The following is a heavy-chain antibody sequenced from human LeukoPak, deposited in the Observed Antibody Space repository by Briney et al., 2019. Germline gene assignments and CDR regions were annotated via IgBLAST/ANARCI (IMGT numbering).Heavy chain of an antibody. V-gene: IGHV3-23*01. CDR1: GFTFSSYA. CDR2: ISSSGVST. D-gene: IGHD3-16*01. J-gene: IGHJ4*02. Sequence: GGSLRLSCAASGFTFSSYAMSWVRQAPGKGLEWVSTISSSGVSTFHADSVKGRFTISRDNSKNTLHLQMNSLRAEDTAVYYCAKGLPQGYWGQGTLVTVSS. CDR3: AKGLPQGY.